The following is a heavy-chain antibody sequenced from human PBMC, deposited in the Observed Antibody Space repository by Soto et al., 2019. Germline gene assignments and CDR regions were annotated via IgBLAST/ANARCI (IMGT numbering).Heavy chain of an antibody. Sequence: ETLSLTCAVYGGSFSGYYWSWIRQPPGKGLEWIGEINHSGSTNYNPSLKSRVTISVDTSKNQFSLKLSSVTAADTAVYYCARGHNWNYYYYYGMDVWGQGTTVTVSS. CDR1: GGSFSGYY. D-gene: IGHD1-20*01. V-gene: IGHV4-34*01. CDR3: ARGHNWNYYYYYGMDV. J-gene: IGHJ6*02. CDR2: INHSGST.